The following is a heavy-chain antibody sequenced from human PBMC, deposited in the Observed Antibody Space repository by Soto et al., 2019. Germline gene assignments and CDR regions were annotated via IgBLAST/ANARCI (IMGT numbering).Heavy chain of an antibody. CDR3: ARDNWTFY. D-gene: IGHD1-20*01. CDR1: GFTFSNYW. Sequence: GGSLRLSCVASGFTFSNYWMHWVRQAPGKGLVWVSRISPDGSNTNYADSVKGRFTISRDNAKNTVYLQMNSLRAEDTALYYCARDNWTFYWGQGTLVTVSS. V-gene: IGHV3-74*01. CDR2: ISPDGSNT. J-gene: IGHJ4*02.